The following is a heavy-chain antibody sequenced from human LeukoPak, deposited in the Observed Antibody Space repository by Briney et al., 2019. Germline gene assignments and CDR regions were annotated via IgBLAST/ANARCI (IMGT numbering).Heavy chain of an antibody. CDR2: ISSSSSYI. CDR3: ASLSSTDYCYYMDV. D-gene: IGHD2-2*01. Sequence: GGSLRLSCTASGITLSNYWMHWVRQAPGKGLEWVSSISSSSSYIYYADSVKGRFTISRDNAKNSLYLQMNSPRAEDTAVYYCASLSSTDYCYYMDVWGKGTTVTVSS. J-gene: IGHJ6*03. CDR1: GITLSNYW. V-gene: IGHV3-21*01.